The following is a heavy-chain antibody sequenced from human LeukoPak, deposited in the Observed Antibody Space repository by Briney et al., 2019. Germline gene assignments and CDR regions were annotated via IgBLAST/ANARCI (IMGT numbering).Heavy chain of an antibody. CDR2: ISAYNCNT. D-gene: IGHD3-10*01. CDR1: GYTFTSYG. J-gene: IGHJ4*02. Sequence: GASVKVSCKASGYTFTSYGISWVGQAPGRGLEWMGWISAYNCNTNYAQKLQGRVTMTTDTSTSTAYMELRSLRSNDTAVYYCARDNDLLWFGGEYYFDYWGQGTLVTVSS. V-gene: IGHV1-18*01. CDR3: ARDNDLLWFGGEYYFDY.